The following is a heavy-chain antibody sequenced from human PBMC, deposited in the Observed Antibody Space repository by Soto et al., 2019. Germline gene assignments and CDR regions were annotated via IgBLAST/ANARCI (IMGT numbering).Heavy chain of an antibody. V-gene: IGHV3-9*01. CDR3: AKDGSARQQLAFFHY. CDR2: ISWNSGSI. D-gene: IGHD6-13*01. J-gene: IGHJ4*02. CDR1: GFTFDDYA. Sequence: EVQLVESGGGLVQPGRSLRLSCAASGFTFDDYAMHWVRQAPGKGLEWVSGISWNSGSIGYADSVKGRFTISRDNSKNTLYLQMNSLRAEDTAVYYCAKDGSARQQLAFFHYWGQGTLVTVSS.